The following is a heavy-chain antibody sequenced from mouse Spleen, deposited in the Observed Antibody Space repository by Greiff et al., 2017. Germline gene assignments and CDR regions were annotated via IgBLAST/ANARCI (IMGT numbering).Heavy chain of an antibody. D-gene: IGHD1-1*01. J-gene: IGHJ3*01. V-gene: IGHV1-55*01. CDR1: GYTFTSYW. Sequence: QVQLQQPGAELVKPGASVKMSCKASGYTFTSYWITWVKQRPGQGLEWIGDIYPGSGSTNYNEKFKSKATLTVDTSSSTAYMQLSSLTSEDSAVYYCARSAPATSWFAYWGQGTLVTVSA. CDR3: ARSAPATSWFAY. CDR2: IYPGSGST.